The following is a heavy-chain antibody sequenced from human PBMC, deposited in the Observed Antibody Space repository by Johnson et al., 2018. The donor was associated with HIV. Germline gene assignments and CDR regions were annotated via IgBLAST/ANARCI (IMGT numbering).Heavy chain of an antibody. CDR2: ISDDGSQK. J-gene: IGHJ3*01. V-gene: IGHV3-30*03. Sequence: QVQLVESGGGVVQPGRSLTLSCIASGFTFSNHGMHWVRQAPGEGLEWVAVISDDGSQKFYADSVKGRFTITSDNAKNSLYLQMNSLRAEDTAVYYCARGGGSWGQGTMVTVSS. CDR1: GFTFSNHG. CDR3: ARGGGS. D-gene: IGHD3-16*01.